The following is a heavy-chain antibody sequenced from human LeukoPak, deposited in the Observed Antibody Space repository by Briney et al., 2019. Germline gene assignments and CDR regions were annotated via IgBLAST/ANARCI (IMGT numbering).Heavy chain of an antibody. Sequence: GASVKVSCKASGYTFTSYYMHWVRQAPGQGLEWMGWINTNTGNPTYAQGFTGRFVFSLDTSVSTAYLQISSLKAEDTAVYYCARYYYDSSGYWQNFDYWGQGTLVTVSS. CDR3: ARYYYDSSGYWQNFDY. CDR2: INTNTGNP. J-gene: IGHJ4*02. V-gene: IGHV7-4-1*02. CDR1: GYTFTSYY. D-gene: IGHD3-22*01.